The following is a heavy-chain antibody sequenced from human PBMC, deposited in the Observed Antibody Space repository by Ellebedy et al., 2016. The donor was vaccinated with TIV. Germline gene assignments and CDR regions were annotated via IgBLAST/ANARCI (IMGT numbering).Heavy chain of an antibody. CDR1: GGSISSHY. D-gene: IGHD1-26*01. J-gene: IGHJ4*02. CDR2: IYYSGST. Sequence: SETLSLXCTVSGGSISSHYWTWIRQPPGKGLEWFGYIYYSGSTNYNPSLKSRVTISVDTSKNQFSLKLSSVTAADTAMYYCARSVGATDYWGQGTLVTVSS. CDR3: ARSVGATDY. V-gene: IGHV4-59*11.